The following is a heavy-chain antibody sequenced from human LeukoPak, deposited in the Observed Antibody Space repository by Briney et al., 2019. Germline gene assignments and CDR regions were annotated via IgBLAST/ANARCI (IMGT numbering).Heavy chain of an antibody. J-gene: IGHJ4*02. D-gene: IGHD2-8*01. CDR1: GGSISSSSYY. Sequence: SETLSLTCTVSGGSISSSSYYWGWIRQPPGKGLEWIGSIYYSGSTYYNPSLRGRVSISVDTSKNQFSLKLSSVTAADTAVYYCAVDCTDGVCYVDNWGQGTLVTVSS. V-gene: IGHV4-39*01. CDR3: AVDCTDGVCYVDN. CDR2: IYYSGST.